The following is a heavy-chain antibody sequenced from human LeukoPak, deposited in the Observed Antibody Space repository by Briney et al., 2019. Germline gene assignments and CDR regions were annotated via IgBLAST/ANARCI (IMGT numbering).Heavy chain of an antibody. J-gene: IGHJ4*02. D-gene: IGHD3-3*01. CDR2: INHSGST. CDR3: ARVIRFLEWLLVDY. Sequence: SETLSLTCAVYGGSFSGYYWSWIRQPPGKGLEWIGEINHSGSTNYNPSLKSRVTISVDTSKNQFSLKLSSVTAADTAVYYCARVIRFLEWLLVDYWGQGTLVTVSS. V-gene: IGHV4-34*01. CDR1: GGSFSGYY.